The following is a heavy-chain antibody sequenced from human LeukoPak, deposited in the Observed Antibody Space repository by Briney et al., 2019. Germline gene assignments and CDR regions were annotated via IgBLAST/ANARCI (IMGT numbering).Heavy chain of an antibody. CDR3: AKRLYDSSGYYNGAFDY. CDR1: GFTFSSYA. D-gene: IGHD3-22*01. CDR2: ISGSGGST. J-gene: IGHJ4*02. Sequence: GGSLRLSCAASGFTFSSYAMSWVRQAPGKGLEWVSAISGSGGSTYYADSVKGRFTISRDNSKNTLYLQMNSLRAEDTAVYYCAKRLYDSSGYYNGAFDYWGQGTLVTVSS. V-gene: IGHV3-23*01.